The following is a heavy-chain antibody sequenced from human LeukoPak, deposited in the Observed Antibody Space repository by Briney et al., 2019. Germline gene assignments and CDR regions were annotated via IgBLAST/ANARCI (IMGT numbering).Heavy chain of an antibody. CDR1: GYTFTGYY. CDR2: INPNSGGT. Sequence: ASVKVSCKASGYTFTGYYMRWVRQAPGQGLEWMGWINPNSGGTNYAQKFQGRVTMTRDTSISTAYMELSRLRSDDTAVYYCARAAAVAGTRNDAFDIWGQGKMVTVSS. CDR3: ARAAAVAGTRNDAFDI. D-gene: IGHD6-19*01. J-gene: IGHJ3*02. V-gene: IGHV1-2*02.